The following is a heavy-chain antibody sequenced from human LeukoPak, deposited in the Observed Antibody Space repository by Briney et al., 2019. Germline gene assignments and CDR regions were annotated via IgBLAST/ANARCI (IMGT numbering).Heavy chain of an antibody. J-gene: IGHJ4*02. CDR2: INHSGGT. Sequence: SETLSLTCAVYGGSFSGYYWSWIRQPPGKGLEWIGEINHSGGTNYNPSLKSRVTISVDTSKNQFSLKLSSVTAADTAVYYCARGPRRYSSSGTFDYWGQGTLVTVSS. CDR3: ARGPRRYSSSGTFDY. D-gene: IGHD6-13*01. CDR1: GGSFSGYY. V-gene: IGHV4-34*01.